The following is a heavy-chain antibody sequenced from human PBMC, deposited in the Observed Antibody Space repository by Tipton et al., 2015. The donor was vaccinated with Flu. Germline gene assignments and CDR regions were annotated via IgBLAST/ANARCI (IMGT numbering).Heavy chain of an antibody. CDR2: IYHSGST. D-gene: IGHD1-26*01. V-gene: IGHV4-38-2*01. CDR3: AGPTAAQYPSGWDGMDV. Sequence: LRLSCAVSGYSISSGYYWGWIRQPPGKGLEWIGSIYHSGSTYYNPSLKSRVTISVDTSKNQFSLKLSSVTAADTAVYYCAGPTAAQYPSGWDGMDVWGQGTTVTVSS. J-gene: IGHJ6*02. CDR1: GYSISSGYY.